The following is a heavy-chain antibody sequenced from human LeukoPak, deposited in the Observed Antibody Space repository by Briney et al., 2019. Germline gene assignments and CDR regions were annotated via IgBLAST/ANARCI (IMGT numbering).Heavy chain of an antibody. CDR1: GYTFTGYY. Sequence: ASVKVSCKASGYTFTGYYMHWVRQAPGQGLEWMGIINPSGGSTSYAQKFQGRVIMTRDTSTSTVYMELSSLRSEDTAVYYCARGVQTAAAGTRIDYWGQGTLVTVSS. CDR2: INPSGGST. D-gene: IGHD6-13*01. V-gene: IGHV1-46*01. J-gene: IGHJ4*02. CDR3: ARGVQTAAAGTRIDY.